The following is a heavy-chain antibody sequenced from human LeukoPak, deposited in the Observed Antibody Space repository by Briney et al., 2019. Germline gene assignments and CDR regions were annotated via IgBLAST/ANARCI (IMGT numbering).Heavy chain of an antibody. CDR3: ARDYGRHYFDY. D-gene: IGHD4-17*01. Sequence: GGSLRLSCAAPGFTFSSYAMHWVRQAPGKGLEWVAVISYDGCNKYYADSVKGRFTISRDNSKNTLYLQMNCLRAEDTAVYYCARDYGRHYFDYWGQGTLVTVSS. CDR2: ISYDGCNK. J-gene: IGHJ4*02. CDR1: GFTFSSYA. V-gene: IGHV3-30*04.